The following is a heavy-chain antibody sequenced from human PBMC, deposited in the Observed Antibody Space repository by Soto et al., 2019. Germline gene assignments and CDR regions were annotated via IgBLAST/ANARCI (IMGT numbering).Heavy chain of an antibody. CDR3: ASSSHFHY. D-gene: IGHD6-6*01. Sequence: QLQLQESGPGLVKPSETLSLTCSVSSASLSSSTYYWSWIRQPPGRGPEWIGSIYYSGNTYYKPSLTMRVSISIDPSRYQFSLKLTAVTAADSGVYYCASSSHFHYWGQGILVTVSS. CDR1: SASLSSSTYY. J-gene: IGHJ4*02. V-gene: IGHV4-39*01. CDR2: IYYSGNT.